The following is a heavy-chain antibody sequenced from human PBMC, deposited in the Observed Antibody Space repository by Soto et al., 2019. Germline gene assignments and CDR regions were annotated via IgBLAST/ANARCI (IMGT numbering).Heavy chain of an antibody. D-gene: IGHD2-15*01. CDR3: ARELGYCSGGSCYAANDH. V-gene: IGHV3-11*01. Sequence: QVQLVESGGGLVKPGGSLRLSCAASGFTFSDYYMVWIRQAPGKGLEWVSYISSSGSTIYYADSVKGRFTISRDNAKNSXXLQMNSLRAEDTAVYYCARELGYCSGGSCYAANDHWGQGTLVTVSS. J-gene: IGHJ4*02. CDR2: ISSSGSTI. CDR1: GFTFSDYY.